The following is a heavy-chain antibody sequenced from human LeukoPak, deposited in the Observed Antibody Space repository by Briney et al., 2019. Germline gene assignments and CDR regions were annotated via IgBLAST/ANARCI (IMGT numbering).Heavy chain of an antibody. V-gene: IGHV3-66*01. CDR3: ARDLAPRYYDFWSGYSESDY. Sequence: GGSLRLSCTVSGFTVSSNSMSWVRQAPGKGLEWVSVIYSGGSTYYADSVKGRFTISRDNSKNTLYLQMNSLRAEDTAVYYCARDLAPRYYDFWSGYSESDYWGQGTLVTVSS. CDR1: GFTVSSNS. J-gene: IGHJ4*02. D-gene: IGHD3-3*01. CDR2: IYSGGST.